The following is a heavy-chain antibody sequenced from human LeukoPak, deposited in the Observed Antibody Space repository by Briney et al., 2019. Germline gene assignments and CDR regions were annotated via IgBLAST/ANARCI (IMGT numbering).Heavy chain of an antibody. Sequence: SETLSLTCTVSGGSISSSSYYWGWIRQPPGKGLEWIGSIYYSGSTYYNPSLKSRVTISVDTSKDQFSLKLSSVTAADTAVYYCASWGWGDIVVVPAATDAFDIWGQGTMVTVSS. V-gene: IGHV4-39*01. J-gene: IGHJ3*02. CDR2: IYYSGST. D-gene: IGHD2-2*01. CDR1: GGSISSSSYY. CDR3: ASWGWGDIVVVPAATDAFDI.